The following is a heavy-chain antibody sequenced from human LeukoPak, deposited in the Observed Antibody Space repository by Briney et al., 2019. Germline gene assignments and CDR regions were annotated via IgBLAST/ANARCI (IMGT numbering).Heavy chain of an antibody. CDR2: IKQDGSEK. CDR3: AKSTSGWDVFDI. D-gene: IGHD6-19*01. CDR1: GFIFSSYW. V-gene: IGHV3-7*03. J-gene: IGHJ3*02. Sequence: GGSLRLSCAASGFIFSSYWMSWVRQAPGKGLEWVANIKQDGSEKYYVDSVKGRFTISRDNAKNTLHLQMSSLRAEDTAVYYCAKSTSGWDVFDIWGQGTMVTVSS.